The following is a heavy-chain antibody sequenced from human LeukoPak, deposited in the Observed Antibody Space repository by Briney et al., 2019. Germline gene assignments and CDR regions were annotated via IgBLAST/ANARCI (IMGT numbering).Heavy chain of an antibody. CDR2: IYYRGST. V-gene: IGHV4-59*12. J-gene: IGHJ4*02. Sequence: GSLRLSCTASGFTFSTYGMHWVRQPPGKGLEWIGHIYYRGSTFYNPSLRGRVTISVDTSKNHFSVKLTSVTTADTAVYYCARLYGNFQNYYDYWGQGTLVTVSS. D-gene: IGHD1-7*01. CDR3: ARLYGNFQNYYDY. CDR1: GFTFSTYG.